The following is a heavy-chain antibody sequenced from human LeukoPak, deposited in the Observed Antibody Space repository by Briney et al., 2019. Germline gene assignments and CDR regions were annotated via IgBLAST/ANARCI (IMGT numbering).Heavy chain of an antibody. Sequence: PSQTLSLTCTVSGGSISSGGYYWGWIRQPPGKGLEWIRSIYYSGSTYYNPSLKSRVTISVDTSKNQFSLKLSSVTAADTAVYYCARHDRTMIVVVHPRGGFDYWGQGTLVTVSS. CDR1: GGSISSGGYY. CDR3: ARHDRTMIVVVHPRGGFDY. J-gene: IGHJ4*02. D-gene: IGHD3-22*01. V-gene: IGHV4-39*01. CDR2: IYYSGST.